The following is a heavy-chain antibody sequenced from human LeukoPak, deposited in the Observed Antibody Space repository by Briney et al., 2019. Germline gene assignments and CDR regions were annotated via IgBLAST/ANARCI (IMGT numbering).Heavy chain of an antibody. Sequence: SETLSLTCTVSGGSISSGGYYWSWIRQHPGKGLEWIGYIYYSGSTYYNPSLKSRVTISVDTSKNQFSLKLSSVTAADTAVYYCARGDYYDSSGYFCYFDYWGQETLVTVSS. CDR3: ARGDYYDSSGYFCYFDY. CDR1: GGSISSGGYY. CDR2: IYYSGST. D-gene: IGHD3-22*01. V-gene: IGHV4-31*03. J-gene: IGHJ4*02.